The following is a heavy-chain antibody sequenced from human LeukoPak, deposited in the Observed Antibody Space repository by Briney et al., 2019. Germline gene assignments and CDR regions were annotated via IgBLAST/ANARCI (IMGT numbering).Heavy chain of an antibody. Sequence: SETLSLTCTVSGGSISSNYWSWIRQPPGKGLEWIGYISYSGSTNYNPSLKSRITISVDTSKNHFSLKLSSVTAADTAVYYCATHPGGNYYDSSGYILWGQGTLVTVSS. D-gene: IGHD3-22*01. J-gene: IGHJ4*02. CDR2: ISYSGST. CDR1: GGSISSNY. CDR3: ATHPGGNYYDSSGYIL. V-gene: IGHV4-59*08.